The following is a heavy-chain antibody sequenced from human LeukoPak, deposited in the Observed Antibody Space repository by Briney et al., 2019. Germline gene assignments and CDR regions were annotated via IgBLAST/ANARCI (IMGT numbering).Heavy chain of an antibody. D-gene: IGHD3-10*01. CDR1: GFTFSNYG. V-gene: IGHV3-7*01. Sequence: GGSLRLSCVASGFTFSNYGMNWVRQAPGKGLEWVANIKQDGSEKYYVDSVKGRFTISRDNAKNSLYLQMNSLRAEDTAVYYCAKGFWELSQSPRGGFDYWGQGTLVTVSS. J-gene: IGHJ4*02. CDR2: IKQDGSEK. CDR3: AKGFWELSQSPRGGFDY.